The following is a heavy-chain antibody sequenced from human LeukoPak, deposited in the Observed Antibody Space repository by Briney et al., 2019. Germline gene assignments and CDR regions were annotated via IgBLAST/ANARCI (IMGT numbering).Heavy chain of an antibody. Sequence: ASVKVSCKASGHTFTDYYMHWVRQAPGQGLEWMGWINPNNGGTNYVEKFRGRVTMTRDTSISTAHMELSRLRSDDTAVYYCARDLSGAVTGQFCFDYWGQGTLVTVSS. J-gene: IGHJ4*02. CDR1: GHTFTDYY. CDR2: INPNNGGT. CDR3: ARDLSGAVTGQFCFDY. V-gene: IGHV1-2*02. D-gene: IGHD6-19*01.